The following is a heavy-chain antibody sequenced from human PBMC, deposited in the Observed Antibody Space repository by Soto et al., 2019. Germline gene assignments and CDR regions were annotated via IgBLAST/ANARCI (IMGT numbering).Heavy chain of an antibody. CDR2: TYYRSKWYN. Sequence: SQTLSLTCAISGDSVSSNSAAWNWIRQSPSRGLEWLGRTYYRSKWYNDYAVSVKSRITINPDTSKNQFSLQLNSVTPEDTAVYYCARDTEGIAAAGGYYYYYGMDVWGQGTTVTVSS. J-gene: IGHJ6*02. CDR3: ARDTEGIAAAGGYYYYYGMDV. V-gene: IGHV6-1*01. D-gene: IGHD6-13*01. CDR1: GDSVSSNSAA.